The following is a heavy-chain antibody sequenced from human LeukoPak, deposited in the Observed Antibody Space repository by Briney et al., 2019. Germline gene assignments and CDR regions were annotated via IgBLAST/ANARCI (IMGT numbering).Heavy chain of an antibody. V-gene: IGHV4-31*03. D-gene: IGHD3-10*01. CDR2: IYYSGST. J-gene: IGHJ4*02. CDR3: ARENTYYYGSGSYYLDY. Sequence: SQTLSLTCTVSGGSISSGGYYWSWIRQHPGTGLEWIGYIYYSGSTYYNPSLKSRVTISVDTSKNQFSLKLSSVTAADTAVYYCARENTYYYGSGSYYLDYWGQGTLVTVSS. CDR1: GGSISSGGYY.